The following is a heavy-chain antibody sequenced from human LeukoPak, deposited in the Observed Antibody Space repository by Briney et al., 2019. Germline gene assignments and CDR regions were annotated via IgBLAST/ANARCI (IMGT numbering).Heavy chain of an antibody. Sequence: GGSLRLSCAASGFTFSDYYMSWIRQAPGKGLEWVSYISSSGSTIYYADSVKGRFTISRDNAKNSLYPQMNSLRAEDTAVYYCARDLSWGWEDYWGQGTLVTVSS. D-gene: IGHD7-27*01. CDR3: ARDLSWGWEDY. CDR1: GFTFSDYY. V-gene: IGHV3-11*01. J-gene: IGHJ4*02. CDR2: ISSSGSTI.